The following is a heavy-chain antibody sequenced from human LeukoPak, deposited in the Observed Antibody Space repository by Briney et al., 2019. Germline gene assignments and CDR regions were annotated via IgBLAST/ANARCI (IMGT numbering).Heavy chain of an antibody. Sequence: ETLSLTCTASGGSISSYYWSWIRQPPGKGLEWVSAISGSGGSTYYADSVKGRFTISRDNSKNTLYLQMNSLRAEDTAVYYCAKDPTVETFDYWGQGTLVTVSS. CDR3: AKDPTVETFDY. J-gene: IGHJ4*02. D-gene: IGHD4-23*01. V-gene: IGHV3-23*01. CDR1: GGSISSYY. CDR2: ISGSGGST.